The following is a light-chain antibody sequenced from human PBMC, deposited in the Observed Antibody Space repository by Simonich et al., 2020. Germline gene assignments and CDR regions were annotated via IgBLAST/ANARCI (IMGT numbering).Light chain of an antibody. CDR2: EGS. CDR3: MQSIQLPPYT. CDR1: QSLLHSDGKTY. J-gene: IGKJ2*01. V-gene: IGKV2D-29*02. Sequence: DIVMTQTPLSLSVTPGQPASISCKSSQSLLHSDGKTYLYWYLQKPGQSPQLLIYEGSKRFSGVPDRFSGSGSGTDFTLKISRVEAEDVGVYYCMQSIQLPPYTFGQGTKLEIK.